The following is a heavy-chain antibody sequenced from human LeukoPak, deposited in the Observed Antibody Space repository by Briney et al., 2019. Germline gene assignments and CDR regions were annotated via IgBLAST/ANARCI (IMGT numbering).Heavy chain of an antibody. J-gene: IGHJ5*02. V-gene: IGHV3-23*01. Sequence: GGSLRLSCAASGFTFSSYAMTWVRQAPGKGLEWVSTISGSAGSTYYVDSVKGRFTISRDNSKNTLYLQMNSLRAEDTAVYYCARSLRYCSSTSCSNWFDPWGQGTLVTVSS. CDR3: ARSLRYCSSTSCSNWFDP. CDR1: GFTFSSYA. CDR2: ISGSAGST. D-gene: IGHD2-2*01.